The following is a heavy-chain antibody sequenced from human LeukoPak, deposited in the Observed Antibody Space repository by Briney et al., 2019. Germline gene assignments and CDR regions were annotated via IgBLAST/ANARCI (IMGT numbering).Heavy chain of an antibody. V-gene: IGHV3-74*01. D-gene: IGHD2/OR15-2a*01. Sequence: GGPLRLSCAASGNYWMHWFRQAPGKGLVWVSHINSDGSWTSYADSVKGRFTISKDNAKNTVYLQMNNLRAEDTAVYYCFSFYEAYWGRGTLVTVSS. CDR3: FSFYEAY. CDR2: INSDGSWT. J-gene: IGHJ4*02. CDR1: GNYW.